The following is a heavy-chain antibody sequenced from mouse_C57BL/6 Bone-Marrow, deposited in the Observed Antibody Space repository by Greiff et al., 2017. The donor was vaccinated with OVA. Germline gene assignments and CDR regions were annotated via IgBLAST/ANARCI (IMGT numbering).Heavy chain of an antibody. CDR3: ARAPVTTRAMDY. CDR1: GYTFTSYW. Sequence: QVQLQQPGAELVKPGASVKLSCKASGYTFTSYWMHWVKQRPGQGLEWIGMIHPNSGSTNYNEKFKSKATLTVDKSSSTAYMQLSSLTSEDSAVYYCARAPVTTRAMDYGGQGTSVTVSS. D-gene: IGHD2-2*01. J-gene: IGHJ4*01. V-gene: IGHV1-64*01. CDR2: IHPNSGST.